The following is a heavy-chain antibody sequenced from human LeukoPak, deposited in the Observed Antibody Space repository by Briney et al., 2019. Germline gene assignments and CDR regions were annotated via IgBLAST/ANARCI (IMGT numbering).Heavy chain of an antibody. Sequence: SETLSPTCTVSGGSISSYYWSWIRQPPGKGLEWIGYIYYSGSTSYKPSLKSRVTISVDTSKNQFSLKLRSVTAADTAVYYCARGITMVRGAPGQSFLDYWGQGTLVTVSS. J-gene: IGHJ4*02. D-gene: IGHD3-10*01. V-gene: IGHV4-59*01. CDR3: ARGITMVRGAPGQSFLDY. CDR2: IYYSGST. CDR1: GGSISSYY.